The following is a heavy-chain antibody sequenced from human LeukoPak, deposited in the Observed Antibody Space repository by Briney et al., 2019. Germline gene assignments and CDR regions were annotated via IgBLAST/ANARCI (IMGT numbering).Heavy chain of an antibody. D-gene: IGHD1-26*01. Sequence: GGSLRLSCAASGFTFSSSWMNWVRQAPGKGLEWVANIKQDGSGKYYVDSVKGRFTISRDNAKNSLYLQMNSLTAEDTAVYYCARDPDQIVGANFDYWGQGTLVTVSS. V-gene: IGHV3-7*01. J-gene: IGHJ4*02. CDR1: GFTFSSSW. CDR3: ARDPDQIVGANFDY. CDR2: IKQDGSGK.